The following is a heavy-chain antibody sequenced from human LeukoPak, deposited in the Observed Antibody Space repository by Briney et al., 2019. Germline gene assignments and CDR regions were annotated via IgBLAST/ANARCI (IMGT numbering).Heavy chain of an antibody. CDR1: GGSFSGYY. D-gene: IGHD4/OR15-4a*01. CDR2: INHSGST. Sequence: SETLSLTCAVYGGSFSGYYWSWIRQPPGKGLEWIGEINHSGSTNYNPSLKSRVTISVDTSKNQFSLKLSSVTAADTAVYYCARFLYGAERAFDYWGQGTLVTVSS. J-gene: IGHJ4*02. V-gene: IGHV4-34*01. CDR3: ARFLYGAERAFDY.